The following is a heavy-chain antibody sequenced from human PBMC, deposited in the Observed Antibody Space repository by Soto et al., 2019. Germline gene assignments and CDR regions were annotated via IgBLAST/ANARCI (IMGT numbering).Heavy chain of an antibody. V-gene: IGHV3-74*01. Sequence: GGFPRLSCAASGFTFSSYWMHWVRQAPGKGLVWVSRINSDGSSTSYADSVKGRFTISRDNAKNTLYLQMNSLRAEDTAVYYCAIRASYYDSSGYFDYWGQGTLVTLSS. CDR2: INSDGSST. J-gene: IGHJ4*02. CDR3: AIRASYYDSSGYFDY. D-gene: IGHD3-22*01. CDR1: GFTFSSYW.